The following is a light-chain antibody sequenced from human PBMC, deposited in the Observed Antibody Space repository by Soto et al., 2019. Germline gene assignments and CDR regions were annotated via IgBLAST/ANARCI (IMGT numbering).Light chain of an antibody. V-gene: IGKV3-11*01. CDR1: QSVSKY. CDR3: QQRSNWPIT. Sequence: EIVLTQSPATLSLSPGERATLSCRTSQSVSKYFAWCQQKPGRAPRLLIYDASSRATGIPSRFIGSGSGTDFTLTISSLEPEDFAIYYCQQRSNWPITFGHGTRLEIK. CDR2: DAS. J-gene: IGKJ5*01.